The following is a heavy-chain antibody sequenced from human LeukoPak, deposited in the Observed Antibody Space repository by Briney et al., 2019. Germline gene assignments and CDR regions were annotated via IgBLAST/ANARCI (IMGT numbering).Heavy chain of an antibody. J-gene: IGHJ4*02. D-gene: IGHD1-26*01. CDR3: ARAIKGAVWAFDY. V-gene: IGHV1-2*04. CDR1: GYTFTGYY. Sequence: GASVKVSCKASGYTFTGYYMHWVRQAPGQGLEWMGWINPNSGGTNYAQKFQGWVTMTRDTSISTAYMELSRLRSDDTAVYYCARAIKGAVWAFDYWGQGTLVTVSS. CDR2: INPNSGGT.